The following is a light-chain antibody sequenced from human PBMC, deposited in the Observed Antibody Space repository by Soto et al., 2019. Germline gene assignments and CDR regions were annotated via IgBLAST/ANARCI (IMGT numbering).Light chain of an antibody. CDR2: DAS. V-gene: IGKV1-5*01. CDR3: QQYNSFTWT. Sequence: IQMTQSPSTLSASVGDRVTITCRASQSISSWLAWYQQKPGKAPKLLIYDASSLESGVPSRFSGSGSGTEFTLTISSLQPDDFATYYCQQYNSFTWTFGQGTKV. CDR1: QSISSW. J-gene: IGKJ1*01.